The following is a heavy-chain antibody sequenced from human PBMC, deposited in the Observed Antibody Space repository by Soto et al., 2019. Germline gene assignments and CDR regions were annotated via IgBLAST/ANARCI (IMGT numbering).Heavy chain of an antibody. D-gene: IGHD6-6*01. CDR1: GFTFDAYT. V-gene: IGHV3-43*01. Sequence: EVQLVESGGVVVQPGGSLRLSCAASGFTFDAYTMHWVRQAPGKGLEWVSLISWGSPYTYYADSVKGRFTISRDNGQNSLYPQMTSLTTEDTDLYYCTTVSNPYSSSSGTLFDYWGQGNLVTVSS. CDR2: ISWGSPYT. CDR3: TTVSNPYSSSSGTLFDY. J-gene: IGHJ4*02.